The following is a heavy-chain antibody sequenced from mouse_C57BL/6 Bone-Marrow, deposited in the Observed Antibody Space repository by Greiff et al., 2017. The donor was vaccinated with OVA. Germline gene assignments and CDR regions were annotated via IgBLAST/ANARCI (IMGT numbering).Heavy chain of an antibody. Sequence: QVQLKESGPGLVQPSQSLSITCTVSGFSLTSYGVHWVRQSPGKGLEWLGVIWSGGSTDYNAAFISRLSISKDNSKSQVFFKMNSLQADDTAIYYCARIYYDAYWGQGTLVTVSA. D-gene: IGHD2-4*01. CDR3: ARIYYDAY. CDR2: IWSGGST. V-gene: IGHV2-2*01. CDR1: GFSLTSYG. J-gene: IGHJ3*01.